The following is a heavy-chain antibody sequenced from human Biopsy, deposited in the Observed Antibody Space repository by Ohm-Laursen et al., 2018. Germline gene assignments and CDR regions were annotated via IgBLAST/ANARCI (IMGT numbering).Heavy chain of an antibody. Sequence: PSETLSLTCIVSGGSTSSSYWTWVRQPPGKGLEWIGYISYSGITNYNASLKSRLTISIDTSKNQFSLKLTSVTAADTAVYYCARLPHGDYRYNFDYWGQGTLVTVSS. J-gene: IGHJ4*02. D-gene: IGHD4-17*01. CDR2: ISYSGIT. V-gene: IGHV4-59*08. CDR3: ARLPHGDYRYNFDY. CDR1: GGSTSSSY.